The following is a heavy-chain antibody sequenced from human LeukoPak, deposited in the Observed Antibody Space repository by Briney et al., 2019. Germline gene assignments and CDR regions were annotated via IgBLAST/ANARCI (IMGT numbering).Heavy chain of an antibody. Sequence: GGSLRLSCAASGFTFDDYAMHWARQAPGKGLEWVSGISWNSGSIGYADSVKGRFTISRDNAKNSLYLQMNSLRAEDTALYYCAKDSQWLVRGRIDYWGQGTLVTVSS. D-gene: IGHD6-19*01. CDR2: ISWNSGSI. V-gene: IGHV3-9*01. CDR3: AKDSQWLVRGRIDY. CDR1: GFTFDDYA. J-gene: IGHJ4*02.